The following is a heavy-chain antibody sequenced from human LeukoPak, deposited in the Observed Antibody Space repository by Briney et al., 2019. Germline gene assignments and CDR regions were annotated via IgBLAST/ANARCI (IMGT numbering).Heavy chain of an antibody. CDR2: IKSKTDGGTT. V-gene: IGHV3-15*01. Sequence: GGSLRLSCAASGFPFSNAWMSWVRQAQGKGLEWVGRIKSKTDGGTTDYAAPVKGRFTISRDDSKNTLYLQMNSLKTEDTAVYYCTTGSYDYVWGIIYYYYYMDVWGKGTTVTISS. CDR3: TTGSYDYVWGIIYYYYYMDV. J-gene: IGHJ6*03. D-gene: IGHD3-16*01. CDR1: GFPFSNAW.